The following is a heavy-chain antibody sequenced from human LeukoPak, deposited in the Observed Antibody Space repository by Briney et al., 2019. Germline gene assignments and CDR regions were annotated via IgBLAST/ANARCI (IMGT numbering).Heavy chain of an antibody. J-gene: IGHJ6*03. CDR3: ARDVTTYYYYYMDV. Sequence: SVKVSCKASGGTFSSYAISWVGQAPGQGLEWMGRIIPIFGTANYAQKFQGRVTITTDESTSTAYMELSSLRSEDTAVYYCARDVTTYYYYYMDVWGKGTTVTVSS. V-gene: IGHV1-69*05. CDR2: IIPIFGTA. D-gene: IGHD4-17*01. CDR1: GGTFSSYA.